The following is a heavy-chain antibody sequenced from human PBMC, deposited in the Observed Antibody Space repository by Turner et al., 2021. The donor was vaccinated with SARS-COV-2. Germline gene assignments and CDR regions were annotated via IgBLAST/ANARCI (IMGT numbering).Heavy chain of an antibody. CDR1: GFTFSSDA. CDR3: AKNEMAMIVVVITLFDY. Sequence: EVQLLVSGGVLVQPGVSLILSCSASGFTFSSDAMSWVRQAPGKGLEWVSAISGSGGSTYYADSVKGRFTISRDKSKNTLYLQMNSRRAEDTAVYYCAKNEMAMIVVVITLFDYWGQGTLVTFSS. J-gene: IGHJ4*02. CDR2: ISGSGGST. D-gene: IGHD3-22*01. V-gene: IGHV3-23*01.